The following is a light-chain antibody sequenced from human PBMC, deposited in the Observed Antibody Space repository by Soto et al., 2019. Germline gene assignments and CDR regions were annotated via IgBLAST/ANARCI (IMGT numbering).Light chain of an antibody. Sequence: EIVLTQSPGTLSLSPGERATLSCRASQSVGSSYLAWYQQKPGQAPRLLIYGASSRATGIPDRFSGSGSGTDFTLTISRLEPEDFAVYYCQQYDSSPHTFGRGTKLEIK. V-gene: IGKV3-20*01. CDR2: GAS. CDR3: QQYDSSPHT. CDR1: QSVGSSY. J-gene: IGKJ2*01.